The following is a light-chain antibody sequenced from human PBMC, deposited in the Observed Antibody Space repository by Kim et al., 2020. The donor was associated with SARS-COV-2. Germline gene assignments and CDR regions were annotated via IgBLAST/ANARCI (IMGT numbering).Light chain of an antibody. Sequence: SSTISCTGTSSDVGGYNYVSWYQQHPGKAPKLMIYDVSKRPSGVPDRFSGSKSGNTASLTISGLQAEDEADYYCCSYAGSYTFDVVFGGGTQLTVL. J-gene: IGLJ2*01. CDR1: SSDVGGYNY. V-gene: IGLV2-11*01. CDR3: CSYAGSYTFDVV. CDR2: DVS.